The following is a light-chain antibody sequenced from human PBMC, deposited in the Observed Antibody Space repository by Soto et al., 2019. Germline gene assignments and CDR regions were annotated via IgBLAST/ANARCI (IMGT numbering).Light chain of an antibody. CDR3: CSYAGSSSGV. Sequence: QSALTQPASVSGSPGQSITISCTGTSSDVGSYNLVSWYQQHPGKAPKLMIYEGSKRPSGVSNRFSGSKSGITASLTISGLQADDEADYYCCSYAGSSSGVFGGGTKLTVL. V-gene: IGLV2-23*01. J-gene: IGLJ3*02. CDR2: EGS. CDR1: SSDVGSYNL.